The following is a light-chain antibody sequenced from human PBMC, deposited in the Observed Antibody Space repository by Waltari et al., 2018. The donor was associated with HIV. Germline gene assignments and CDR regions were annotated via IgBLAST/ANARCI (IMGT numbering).Light chain of an antibody. Sequence: SYELTQPPSVSVSPGQTATITCSGDTLGDKYVFWYQQKPGQSPVLVISQDIKRPSGIPERFSGSNSGNTATLTISGTQAMDEADYYCQAWDSSTAVFGTGTKVTVL. CDR3: QAWDSSTAV. V-gene: IGLV3-1*01. CDR1: TLGDKY. CDR2: QDI. J-gene: IGLJ1*01.